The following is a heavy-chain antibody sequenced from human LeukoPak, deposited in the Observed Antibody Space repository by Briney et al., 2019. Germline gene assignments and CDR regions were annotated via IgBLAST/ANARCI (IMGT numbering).Heavy chain of an antibody. Sequence: PGGSLRLSCAPSRHTFSTYAMSWVRQAPGKGLEWVSAISGSGGSTNYADSVKGRFTISRDNSKKSMYLQMNSYRSAEPSIYYRAKYRERSGYYHDAFDIWGQGTMATVSS. D-gene: IGHD3-22*01. V-gene: IGHV3-23*01. CDR3: AKYRERSGYYHDAFDI. CDR1: RHTFSTYA. J-gene: IGHJ3*02. CDR2: ISGSGGST.